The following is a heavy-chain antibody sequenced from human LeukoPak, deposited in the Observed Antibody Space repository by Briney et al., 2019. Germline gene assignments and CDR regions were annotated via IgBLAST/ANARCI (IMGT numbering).Heavy chain of an antibody. CDR3: ASSKWFYFDS. CDR1: QFTFRNYE. D-gene: IGHD3-22*01. V-gene: IGHV3-48*03. Sequence: GGSLRLSCTTPQFTFRNYEVNWVRQAPGKGLEWISFTGSSTIQYADSVTGRFTISRDNAKNSLYLQMNSLRVEDTAVYYCASSKWFYFDSWGQGTLVTVSS. J-gene: IGHJ4*02. CDR2: TGSSTI.